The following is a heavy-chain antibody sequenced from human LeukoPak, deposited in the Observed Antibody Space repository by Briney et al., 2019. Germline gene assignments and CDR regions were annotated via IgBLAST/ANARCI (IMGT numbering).Heavy chain of an antibody. CDR1: GFTFSNYA. V-gene: IGHV3-23*01. D-gene: IGHD6-19*01. J-gene: IGHJ4*02. CDR2: IRGSGGST. Sequence: AGSLRLSCAASGFTFSNYAMNWVRQSPGKGLEWVSAIRGSGGSTYYGDSVKGRFTISRDNTKNTLYLQMNSLGVEETAVYYCAKPVERGGWYGDFGYWGQGTLVTVSS. CDR3: AKPVERGGWYGDFGY.